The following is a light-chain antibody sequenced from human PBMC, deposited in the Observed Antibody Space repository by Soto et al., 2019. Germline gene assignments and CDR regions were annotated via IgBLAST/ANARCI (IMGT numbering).Light chain of an antibody. CDR2: AAS. Sequence: AIQLTQSPSSLSASVGDRCTISFLASQGIGNDLAWYQQKPGKAPRLLIFAASNLQSGVPSRFSGSGSGTDFTLTISRLQPEDFATYYCLQLYNFSWTFGQGTKVDIK. CDR1: QGIGND. V-gene: IGKV1-6*01. CDR3: LQLYNFSWT. J-gene: IGKJ1*01.